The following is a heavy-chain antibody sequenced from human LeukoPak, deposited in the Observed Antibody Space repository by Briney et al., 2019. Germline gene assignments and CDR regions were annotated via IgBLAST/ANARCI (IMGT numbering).Heavy chain of an antibody. CDR2: ISVTGGST. Sequence: GRSRRPSWAAAGFSFTSYAISCGRPPARRRLGWAACISVTGGSTYYVDSVKGRFTISRDTSKNTLYLQMNSLRGEDTAVSYCAGGRRGSYRLPYVWGQGTTVTVSS. D-gene: IGHD1-26*01. J-gene: IGHJ6*02. CDR1: GFSFTSYA. CDR3: AGGRRGSYRLPYV. V-gene: IGHV3-23*01.